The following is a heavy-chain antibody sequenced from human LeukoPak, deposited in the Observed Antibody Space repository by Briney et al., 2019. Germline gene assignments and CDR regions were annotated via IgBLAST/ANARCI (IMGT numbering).Heavy chain of an antibody. Sequence: NSGGSLRLSCAASGFSFTSYNMNWVRQAPRKGLEWVSSISTSSKYIYYADSVKGRFTISRDNAKTSLYLQMNSLTAEDTAVYYCARGTFARGFDYWGQGTLVTVSS. V-gene: IGHV3-21*01. J-gene: IGHJ4*02. CDR3: ARGTFARGFDY. CDR2: ISTSSKYI. CDR1: GFSFTSYN.